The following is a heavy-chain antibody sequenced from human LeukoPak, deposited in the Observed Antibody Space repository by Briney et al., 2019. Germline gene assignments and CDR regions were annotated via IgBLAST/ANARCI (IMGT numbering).Heavy chain of an antibody. J-gene: IGHJ5*02. V-gene: IGHV5-51*01. CDR3: ACHNYLEGALDP. Sequence: GESLKISCQGSGYSFTSFWIAWVRQMPGKGLEWVGMIYPGDSDTIYSPSFQGQVTISADRSIGTAYLQWTSLKASDTAMYFCACHNYLEGALDPWGQGTLVTVSS. CDR1: GYSFTSFW. D-gene: IGHD3-10*01. CDR2: IYPGDSDT.